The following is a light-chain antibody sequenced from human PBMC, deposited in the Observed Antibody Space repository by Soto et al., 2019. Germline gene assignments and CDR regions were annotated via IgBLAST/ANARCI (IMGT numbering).Light chain of an antibody. CDR3: AAWDDSLNGHV. J-gene: IGLJ1*01. CDR1: SSNIGSNT. Sequence: QSVLTQPPSASGTPGQRVTISCSGSSSNIGSNTVNWYQQLPGTAPKLLIYSNNQRPSGVPDRFSGSKSGTSASLAISGLQSLDEADYYCAAWDDSLNGHVFGTGTKVTVL. CDR2: SNN. V-gene: IGLV1-44*01.